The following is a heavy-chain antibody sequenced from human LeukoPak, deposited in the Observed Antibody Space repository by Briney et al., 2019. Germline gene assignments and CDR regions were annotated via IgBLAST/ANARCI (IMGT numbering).Heavy chain of an antibody. CDR2: ISSSGSTI. CDR3: AREHYDSSGYYWGAFDI. D-gene: IGHD3-22*01. CDR1: GFTFSDYY. Sequence: GGSLRLSCAASGFTFSDYYMSWVRQAPGKGLEWVSYISSSGSTIYYADSVKGRFAISRDNAKNSLYLQMNSLRAEDTAVYYCAREHYDSSGYYWGAFDIWGQGTMVTVSS. J-gene: IGHJ3*02. V-gene: IGHV3-11*04.